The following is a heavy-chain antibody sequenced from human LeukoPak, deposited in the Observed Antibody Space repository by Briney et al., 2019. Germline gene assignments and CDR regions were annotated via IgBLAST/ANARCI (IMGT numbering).Heavy chain of an antibody. CDR1: GGSIAGSGYY. CDR2: VYSSGAT. D-gene: IGHD4-17*01. Sequence: SETLSLTCTVSGGSIAGSGYYWGFIRQPPGKGLEWIGTVYSSGATYYNPSLKSRVTISVDTSKNQFSLKLHSVTAADTAVYCCVKDVGDHVTDCWGQGTLVTVSS. J-gene: IGHJ4*02. CDR3: VKDVGDHVTDC. V-gene: IGHV4-39*07.